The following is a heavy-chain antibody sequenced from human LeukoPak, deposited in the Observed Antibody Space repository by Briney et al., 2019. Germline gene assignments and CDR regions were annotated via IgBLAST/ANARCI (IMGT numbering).Heavy chain of an antibody. J-gene: IGHJ4*02. Sequence: PGGSLRLSCAASGFTVSSNYMSWVRQAPGKGLEWVSSITSSSSYIYYADSVKGRFTISRDNSKKSLYLQMNSLRAEDTALYYCASSGFDYGDYVSPTLDYWGQGTLVTVSS. D-gene: IGHD4-17*01. CDR1: GFTVSSNY. CDR3: ASSGFDYGDYVSPTLDY. V-gene: IGHV3-21*01. CDR2: ITSSSSYI.